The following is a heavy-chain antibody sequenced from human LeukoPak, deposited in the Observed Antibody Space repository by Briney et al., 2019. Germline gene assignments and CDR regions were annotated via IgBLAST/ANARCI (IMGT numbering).Heavy chain of an antibody. CDR2: IKTDGSDK. V-gene: IGHV3-7*04. CDR1: GFTFSGYW. Sequence: GGSLRLSCAASGFTFSGYWMSWVRQAPGKGLEWVANIKTDGSDKNYVDSVRGRFTISRDNAKNSLYLQTNSLRADDTAIYYCARDRGWLQYDSWGQGALVTVSS. D-gene: IGHD5-24*01. CDR3: ARDRGWLQYDS. J-gene: IGHJ4*02.